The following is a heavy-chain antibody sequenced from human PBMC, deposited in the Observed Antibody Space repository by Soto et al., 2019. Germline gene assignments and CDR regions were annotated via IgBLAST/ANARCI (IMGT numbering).Heavy chain of an antibody. J-gene: IGHJ6*02. CDR2: IYYRGST. D-gene: IGHD1-26*01. CDR3: ARDGREASGMDV. CDR1: GGSVSSHY. Sequence: SETLSLTCTVSGGSVSSHYWSWVRQAPGKGLEWIGHIYYRGSTTYNPSLRSRSTISVGTSNNQFSLKLNSVTTADTAVYYCARDGREASGMDVWGQGTKVTVSS. V-gene: IGHV4-59*02.